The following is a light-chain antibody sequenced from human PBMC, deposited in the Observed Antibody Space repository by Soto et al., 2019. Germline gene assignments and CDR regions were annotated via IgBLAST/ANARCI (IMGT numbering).Light chain of an antibody. CDR3: QQRTDWPT. CDR1: QSISTR. CDR2: DVS. J-gene: IGKJ4*01. V-gene: IGKV1-5*01. Sequence: GDRVTITCRASQSISTRLAWYQQKPGKAPNLLIYDVSSLESGVPSRFSGGGSGTEFTLTISSLQPDDFATYYCQQRTDWPTFGGGTRV.